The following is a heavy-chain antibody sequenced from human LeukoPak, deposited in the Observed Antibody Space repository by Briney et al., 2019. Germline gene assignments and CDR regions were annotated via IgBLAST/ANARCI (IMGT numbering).Heavy chain of an antibody. D-gene: IGHD3-9*01. Sequence: SLRLSCAASGFTFDDYAMHWVRQPPGKGLEWVSGIRWNSGSIDYADSVRGRFTISRDNSKNTLYLQMNSLRAEDTAVYYCARGGSGYFDWLLYADYWGQGTLVTVSS. J-gene: IGHJ4*02. CDR2: IRWNSGSI. CDR3: ARGGSGYFDWLLYADY. V-gene: IGHV3-9*01. CDR1: GFTFDDYA.